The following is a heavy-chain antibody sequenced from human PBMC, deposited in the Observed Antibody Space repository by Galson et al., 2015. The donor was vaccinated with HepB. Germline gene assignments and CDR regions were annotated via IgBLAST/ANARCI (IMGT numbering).Heavy chain of an antibody. D-gene: IGHD3-3*01. V-gene: IGHV1-2*02. Sequence: SCKASGYTFTAYYMPWFRQAPGQGLEWMGWIDTDGGGTNYAQKFQGRVAMTRDTSIDTAYMELSGLTSDDTATYYCARDFSSRVLQWFSESWGQGTLVTVSS. J-gene: IGHJ5*02. CDR1: GYTFTAYY. CDR3: ARDFSSRVLQWFSES. CDR2: IDTDGGGT.